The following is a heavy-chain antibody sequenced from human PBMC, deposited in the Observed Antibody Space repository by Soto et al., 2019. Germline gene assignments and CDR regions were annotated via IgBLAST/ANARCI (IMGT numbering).Heavy chain of an antibody. J-gene: IGHJ1*01. CDR2: ISFSGAT. CDR1: GVSITSYF. V-gene: IGHV4-59*01. CDR3: AKDRRDGYQRYFEF. D-gene: IGHD3-9*01. Sequence: SDTLSLTCTVSGVSITSYFWSWIRHTPGKGLDWIGSISFSGATYSNPSLKGRAALSVETSENHLSLTLNSVTSADTAVYFCAKDRRDGYQRYFEFWGKGNQVTVSS.